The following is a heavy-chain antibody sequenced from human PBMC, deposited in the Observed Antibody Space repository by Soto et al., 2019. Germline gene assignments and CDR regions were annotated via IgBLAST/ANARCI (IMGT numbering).Heavy chain of an antibody. J-gene: IGHJ3*01. CDR2: ISWNSGSI. Sequence: GGSLRLSCAASGFTFDDYAMHWVRQAPGKGLEWVSGISWNSGSIGYADSVKGRFTISRDNAKNSLYLQMNSLRAEDTALYYCATDLNWSGTWGQGTMVTVSS. D-gene: IGHD1-1*01. CDR1: GFTFDDYA. V-gene: IGHV3-9*01. CDR3: ATDLNWSGT.